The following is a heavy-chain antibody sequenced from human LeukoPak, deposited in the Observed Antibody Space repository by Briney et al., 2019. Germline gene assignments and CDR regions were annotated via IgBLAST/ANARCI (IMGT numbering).Heavy chain of an antibody. J-gene: IGHJ6*04. D-gene: IGHD2-2*01. CDR2: ISYDGSNK. CDR3: ARDRRYCSSTSCYLGYCYYYGMDV. CDR1: GFTFSSYA. V-gene: IGHV3-30-3*01. Sequence: GGPLRLSCAASGFTFSSYAMHWVRQAPGKGLEWVAVISYDGSNKYYADSVKGRFTISRDNSKNTLYLQMNSLRAEDTAVYYCARDRRYCSSTSCYLGYCYYYGMDVWGKGTTVTVSS.